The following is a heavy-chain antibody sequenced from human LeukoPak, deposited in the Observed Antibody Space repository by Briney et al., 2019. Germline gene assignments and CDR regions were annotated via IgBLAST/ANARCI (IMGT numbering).Heavy chain of an antibody. CDR1: GFTFSSYS. J-gene: IGHJ4*02. V-gene: IGHV3-21*01. CDR3: ARSPLGLGYYFDY. CDR2: ISSSSSYI. Sequence: PGGSLRLSCAASGFTFSSYSMHWVRQAPGKGLEWVSSISSSSSYIYYADSVKGRFTISRDNAKNSLYLQMNSLRAEDTAVYYCARSPLGLGYYFDYWGQGTLVTVSS. D-gene: IGHD3-10*01.